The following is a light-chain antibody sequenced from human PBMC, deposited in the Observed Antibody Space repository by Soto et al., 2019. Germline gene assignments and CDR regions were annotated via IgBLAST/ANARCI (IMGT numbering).Light chain of an antibody. V-gene: IGKV1-5*03. CDR2: RAS. CDR1: QSINTW. CDR3: QHYNTYSGT. J-gene: IGKJ3*01. Sequence: DIQMTQSPSTLSASVGDRVTITCRASQSINTWLAWYQQKPGKAPKLLIYRASTLESGVPSRFSGSGSETEFTLTISSLQPDDFSTYYCQHYNTYSGTFGPGTKVDI.